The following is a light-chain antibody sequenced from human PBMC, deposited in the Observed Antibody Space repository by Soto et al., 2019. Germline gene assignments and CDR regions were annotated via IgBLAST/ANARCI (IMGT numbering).Light chain of an antibody. Sequence: IVLTQSPGTLSLSPGERATLSCRASQSVSSSYLAWYQQKPGQAPRLLIYGASSRATGIPDRFSGSGSGTDFTLTISSLEPEDFAVYYCHQYGSSPSTFGQGTKVDIK. CDR1: QSVSSSY. J-gene: IGKJ1*01. V-gene: IGKV3-20*01. CDR3: HQYGSSPST. CDR2: GAS.